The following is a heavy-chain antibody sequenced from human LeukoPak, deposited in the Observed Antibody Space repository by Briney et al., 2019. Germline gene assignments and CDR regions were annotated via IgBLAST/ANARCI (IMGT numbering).Heavy chain of an antibody. CDR2: ISSSSSYI. CDR1: GFTFSSYS. CDR3: ARGPRGRLELLGFDP. V-gene: IGHV3-21*01. Sequence: GSLRLSCAASGFTFSSYSMNWVRQAPGKGLEWVSSISSSSSYIYYADSVKGRFTISRDNAKNSLYLQMNSLRAEDTAVYYCARGPRGRLELLGFDPWGQGTLVTVSS. J-gene: IGHJ5*02. D-gene: IGHD1-7*01.